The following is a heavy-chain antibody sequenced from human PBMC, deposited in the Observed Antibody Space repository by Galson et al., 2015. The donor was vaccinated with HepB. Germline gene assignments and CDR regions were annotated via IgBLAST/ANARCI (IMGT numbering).Heavy chain of an antibody. D-gene: IGHD6-19*01. V-gene: IGHV3-11*06. CDR1: GLIFSDYY. CDR3: ARVLTVAGSFDY. CDR2: ISGGGTYT. J-gene: IGHJ4*02. Sequence: SLRLSCAASGLIFSDYYMSWVRQAPGKGLEWVSYISGGGTYTKYADSVKGRFTISRDNAKNSLFLQMNSLRAEDTAVYYCARVLTVAGSFDYWGQGTLVTVSS.